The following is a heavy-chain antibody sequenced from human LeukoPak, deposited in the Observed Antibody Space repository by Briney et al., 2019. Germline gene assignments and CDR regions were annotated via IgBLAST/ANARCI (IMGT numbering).Heavy chain of an antibody. CDR2: VSGSGGST. CDR1: GFTFSSYA. J-gene: IGHJ4*02. V-gene: IGHV3-23*01. D-gene: IGHD6-13*01. Sequence: GGSLRLSCAASGFTFSSYAMSWVRQAPGKGLEWVSAVSGSGGSTYYADSVKGRFTISRDNSKNTLYLQMNSLRAEDTAVYYCAKRRRQLGYFDYWGQGTLVTVSS. CDR3: AKRRRQLGYFDY.